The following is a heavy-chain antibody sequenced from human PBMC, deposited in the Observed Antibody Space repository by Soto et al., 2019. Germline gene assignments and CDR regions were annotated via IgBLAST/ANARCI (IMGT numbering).Heavy chain of an antibody. V-gene: IGHV4-34*01. D-gene: IGHD3-16*02. CDR1: GGSFSGYY. CDR2: INHSGST. J-gene: IGHJ4*02. Sequence: SETLSLTCAVYGGSFSGYYWSWIRQPPGKGLEWIGEINHSGSTNYNPSLKSRVTISVDTSKNQFSLKLSSVTAADTAVYYCARVRYDYVWGSYRRYGHYFDYWGQGTLVTVSS. CDR3: ARVRYDYVWGSYRRYGHYFDY.